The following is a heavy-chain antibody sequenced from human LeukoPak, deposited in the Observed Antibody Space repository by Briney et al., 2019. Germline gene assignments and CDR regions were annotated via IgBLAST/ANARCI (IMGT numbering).Heavy chain of an antibody. CDR2: IHYSGST. D-gene: IGHD3-10*01. V-gene: IGHV4-39*01. J-gene: IGHJ6*03. Sequence: SETLSLTCTVSGGSISYSSYYWGWIRQPPGKGLEWIGSIHYSGSTYYNPSLKSRVTISVVTSKNQFSLKLSSVTAADTAVYYCARYFMLRGVKGYYYYYMDVWGKGTTVTISS. CDR3: ARYFMLRGVKGYYYYYMDV. CDR1: GGSISYSSYY.